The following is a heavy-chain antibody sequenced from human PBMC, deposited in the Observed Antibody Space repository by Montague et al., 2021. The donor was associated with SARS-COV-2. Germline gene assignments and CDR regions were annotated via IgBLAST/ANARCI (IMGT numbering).Heavy chain of an antibody. CDR2: IWYDGSNK. D-gene: IGHD6-13*01. Sequence: SLRLSCSASGFTFSSYGMHWVRQAPGKGLEWVAVIWYDGSNKYYXDSVKGRFTISRDNSENTLYLQMNSLRAEDTAVYYCARDRVRAAAGTRYYFDYWGQGTLVTVSS. J-gene: IGHJ4*02. CDR3: ARDRVRAAAGTRYYFDY. CDR1: GFTFSSYG. V-gene: IGHV3-33*01.